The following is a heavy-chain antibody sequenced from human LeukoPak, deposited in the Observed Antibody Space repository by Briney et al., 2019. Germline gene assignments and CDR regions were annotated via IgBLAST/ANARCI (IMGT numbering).Heavy chain of an antibody. J-gene: IGHJ4*02. D-gene: IGHD3-10*01. Sequence: SETLSLTCSVSGASFGTNYWGWIRQAPGKGLEWTGYIYYSGGTNDNPSLKGRVTISADTSKNQFSLNLRSVTAADTAVYYCAKGHGSGTFYRGLFDSWGQGIPVTVSS. CDR3: AKGHGSGTFYRGLFDS. CDR2: IYYSGGT. CDR1: GASFGTNY. V-gene: IGHV4-59*01.